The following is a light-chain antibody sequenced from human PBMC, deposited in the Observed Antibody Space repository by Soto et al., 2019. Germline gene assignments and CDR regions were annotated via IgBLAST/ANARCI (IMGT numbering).Light chain of an antibody. J-gene: IGLJ1*01. V-gene: IGLV2-8*01. CDR2: EVS. Sequence: QSVLTQPPSASGSPGQSVTISCTGTSSDVGGYNYVSWYQQHPGKAPKLMIYEVSKRPSGVPDRFSGSKSGNTASLTVSGLQAEDEADYYCSSYAGSNNSEGVFGTGTKLTVL. CDR1: SSDVGGYNY. CDR3: SSYAGSNNSEGV.